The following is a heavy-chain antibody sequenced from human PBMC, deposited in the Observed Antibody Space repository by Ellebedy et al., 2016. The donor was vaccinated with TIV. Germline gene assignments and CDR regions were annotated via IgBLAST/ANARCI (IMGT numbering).Heavy chain of an antibody. D-gene: IGHD3-22*01. CDR3: AREVVVITTGWFDP. CDR1: GYTFTSYA. V-gene: IGHV1-3*01. J-gene: IGHJ5*02. Sequence: ASVKVSCXASGYTFTSYAMHWVRQAPGQRLEWMGWINAGNGNTKYSQKFQGRVTITRDTSAGTAYMELSSLRSEDTAVYYCAREVVVITTGWFDPWGQGTLVTVSS. CDR2: INAGNGNT.